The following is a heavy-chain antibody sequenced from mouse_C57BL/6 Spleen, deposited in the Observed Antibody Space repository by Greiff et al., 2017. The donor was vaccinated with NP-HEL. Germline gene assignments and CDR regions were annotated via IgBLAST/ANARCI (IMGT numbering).Heavy chain of an antibody. CDR1: GYTFTSYW. Sequence: QVQLQQPGAELVKPGASVKMSCKASGYTFTSYWITWVKQRPGQGLEWIGDIYPGSGSTNYNEKFKSKATLTVDTSSSTAYMQLSSLTSEDSAVYYCASPGKGVYYFDYWGQGTTLTVSS. J-gene: IGHJ2*01. CDR3: ASPGKGVYYFDY. V-gene: IGHV1-55*01. D-gene: IGHD1-1*01. CDR2: IYPGSGST.